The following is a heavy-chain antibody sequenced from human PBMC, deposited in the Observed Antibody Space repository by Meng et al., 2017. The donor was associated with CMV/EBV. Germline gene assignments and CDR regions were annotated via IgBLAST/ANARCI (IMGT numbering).Heavy chain of an antibody. CDR1: GFTFSSYS. CDR3: ARGRTQWIQLWLHSDY. Sequence: GESLKISCAASGFTFSSYSMNWVRQAPGKGLEWVSYISSSSSTTSYEDSVKGRFKITRDNAKNSLYLQMNSLRAEDTALYYCARGRTQWIQLWLHSDYWGQGTLVTVSS. J-gene: IGHJ4*02. D-gene: IGHD5-18*01. V-gene: IGHV3-48*04. CDR2: ISSSSSTT.